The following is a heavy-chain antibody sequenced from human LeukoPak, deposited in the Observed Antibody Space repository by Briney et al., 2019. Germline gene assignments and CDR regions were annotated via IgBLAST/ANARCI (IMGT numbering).Heavy chain of an antibody. V-gene: IGHV3-23*01. CDR3: AKTVVGAGWNYFDY. J-gene: IGHJ4*02. D-gene: IGHD3-9*01. CDR2: IDSGGRT. CDR1: GFTFSIYS. Sequence: GGSLRLSCVASGFTFSIYSMSWVRQAPGKGLEWVSNIDSGGRTYFGDSVKGWFTISRDDSKNTLYLQMSSLRGEDTAVYYCAKTVVGAGWNYFDYWGQGTLVTVSS.